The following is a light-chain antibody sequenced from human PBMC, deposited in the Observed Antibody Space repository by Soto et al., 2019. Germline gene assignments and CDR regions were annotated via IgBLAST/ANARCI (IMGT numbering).Light chain of an antibody. V-gene: IGKV3-20*01. CDR2: GAS. J-gene: IGKJ1*01. Sequence: ESVLTQSPGTLSLSPGERATLSCRASQRVSSNSLAWYQQNPGQAPRLLIYGASSRATGTPDRFSGSGSGTDFTLTISRLEPEDFAVYYCQQFGGSPPSWTFGQGTKVEI. CDR3: QQFGGSPPSWT. CDR1: QRVSSNS.